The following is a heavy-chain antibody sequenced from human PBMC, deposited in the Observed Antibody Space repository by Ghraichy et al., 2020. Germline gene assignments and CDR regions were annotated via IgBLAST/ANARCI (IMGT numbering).Heavy chain of an antibody. V-gene: IGHV3-23*01. CDR1: GFVFNNYV. CDR2: ITESDIST. J-gene: IGHJ3*02. Sequence: GGSLRLSCAASGFVFNNYVMYWVRRAPGKGLEWVSAITESDISTYADSVKGRFAISRDNSKNTVFLQMNSLSAEDTAMYYCAKLGVRTATRGLDIWGQGTMVTVSS. D-gene: IGHD1-26*01. CDR3: AKLGVRTATRGLDI.